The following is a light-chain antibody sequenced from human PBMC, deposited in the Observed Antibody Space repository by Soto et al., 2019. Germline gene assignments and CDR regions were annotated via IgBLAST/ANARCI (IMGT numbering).Light chain of an antibody. CDR2: WAS. V-gene: IGKV4-1*01. CDR1: ESVFSNSNNKKY. J-gene: IGKJ1*01. Sequence: DIVMTQSTDSLAVSLGETATINVKSSESVFSNSNNKKYLAWYQQNPGQPPKXXIHWASIRESGVPDRFSGSGSGTDFTLTINSLQPEDVAVYYCQQYYSTPWTFGQGTKVDI. CDR3: QQYYSTPWT.